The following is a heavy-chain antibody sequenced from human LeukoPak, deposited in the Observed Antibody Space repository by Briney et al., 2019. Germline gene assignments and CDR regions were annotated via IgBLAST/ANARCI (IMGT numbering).Heavy chain of an antibody. CDR2: IYHSGST. D-gene: IGHD6-13*01. CDR3: ARSHPGGYMEQQGTYYFNY. CDR1: GGSISSGGYY. J-gene: IGHJ4*02. Sequence: SQTLSLTCTVSGGSISSGGYYWSWIRQPPGKGLEWIGYIYHSGSTYYNPSLKSRVTISVDRSKNQFSLKLSSVTAADTAVYYCARSHPGGYMEQQGTYYFNYWGQGTLVTVSS. V-gene: IGHV4-30-2*01.